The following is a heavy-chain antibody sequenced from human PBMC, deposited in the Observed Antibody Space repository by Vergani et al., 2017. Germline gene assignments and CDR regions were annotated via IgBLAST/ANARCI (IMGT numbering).Heavy chain of an antibody. Sequence: QMQLQESGPGLVKASETLSLTCTVSGDSIISRSYYWGWLRQPPGKGLEWIGSIHNSGNGDSSSSLNSRVTISADTSKNQFSLRLTSVTAADTAVYYCASGKYYSDSTSHFRGRYFDVWGRGTLVTVPS. V-gene: IGHV4-39*01. CDR2: IHNSGNG. J-gene: IGHJ2*01. CDR1: GDSIISRSYY. D-gene: IGHD3-16*01. CDR3: ASGKYYSDSTSHFRGRYFDV.